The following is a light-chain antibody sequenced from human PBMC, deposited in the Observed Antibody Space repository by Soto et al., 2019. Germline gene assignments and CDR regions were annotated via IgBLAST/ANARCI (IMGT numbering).Light chain of an antibody. CDR2: SNN. CDR3: AAWDGSLSAVV. J-gene: IGLJ2*01. V-gene: IGLV1-44*01. Sequence: QSVLTQSPSASGTPGQRVTISCSGSRSNIGTYTVNWYQQLPGTAPTLLIYSNNQRPSGVPDRFSGSTSGTSASLALSGPQSEYEADYYCAAWDGSLSAVVFGGGTKLTVL. CDR1: RSNIGTYT.